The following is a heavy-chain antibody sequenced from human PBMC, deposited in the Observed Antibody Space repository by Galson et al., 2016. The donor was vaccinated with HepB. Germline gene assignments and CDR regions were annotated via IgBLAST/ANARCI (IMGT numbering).Heavy chain of an antibody. CDR1: GFTFSNYD. CDR3: ATTRLLDN. J-gene: IGHJ4*02. V-gene: IGHV3-30*03. CDR2: MSHDGANK. Sequence: SLRLSCAASGFTFSNYDMHWVRQAPGTGLEWVSFMSHDGANKDYSDSVKGRFTISRDNAQSSLYLQMSGLRPNDTAFYYCATTRLLDNWGEGSQVTVSA.